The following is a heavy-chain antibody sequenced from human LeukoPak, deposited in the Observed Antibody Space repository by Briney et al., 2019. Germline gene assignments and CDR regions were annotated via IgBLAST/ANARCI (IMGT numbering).Heavy chain of an antibody. Sequence: GGSLILSCAASGFTVSSNYMSWVRQAPGKGLEWVSVIYSGGDTYYADSVKGRFSISRDNSKNTLYLQMNSLRAEDTAVYYCASRIAAAGIDYWGQGTLVTVSS. CDR3: ASRIAAAGIDY. J-gene: IGHJ4*02. CDR2: IYSGGDT. V-gene: IGHV3-53*01. D-gene: IGHD6-13*01. CDR1: GFTVSSNY.